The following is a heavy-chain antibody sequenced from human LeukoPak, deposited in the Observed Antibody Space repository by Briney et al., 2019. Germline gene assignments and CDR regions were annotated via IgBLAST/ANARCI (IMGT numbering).Heavy chain of an antibody. CDR2: ISGSGGST. J-gene: IGHJ4*02. CDR3: AKNSGGTCYSHLDY. V-gene: IGHV3-23*01. D-gene: IGHD2-15*01. CDR1: GFTFSSYG. Sequence: GGSLRLSCAASGFTFSSYGMTWVRQAPGKGLEWVPGISGSGGSTYYEDSVKGRFTISRDNSKDTLYLQMNSLRAEDTAVYYCAKNSGGTCYSHLDYWGQGTLVTVSS.